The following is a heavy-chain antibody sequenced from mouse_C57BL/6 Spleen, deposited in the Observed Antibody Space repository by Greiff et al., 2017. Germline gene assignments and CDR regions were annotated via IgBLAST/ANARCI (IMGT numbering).Heavy chain of an antibody. CDR1: GFTFSDYY. D-gene: IGHD2-1*01. CDR3: ARNGNLYAMDY. V-gene: IGHV5-16*01. J-gene: IGHJ4*01. CDR2: INYDGSST. Sequence: VQLVESEGGLVQPGSSLKLSCTASGFTFSDYYMAWVRQVPEKGLEWVANINYDGSSTYYLDSLKSRFIISRDNAKNILYLQMSSLKSEDTATYYCARNGNLYAMDYWGQGTSVTVSS.